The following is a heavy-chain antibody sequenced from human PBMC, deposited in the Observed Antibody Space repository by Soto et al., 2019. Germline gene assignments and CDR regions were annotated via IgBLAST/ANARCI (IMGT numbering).Heavy chain of an antibody. CDR3: ARDEFRETTVVMWGLRYYGMDV. J-gene: IGHJ6*02. CDR2: ISYDGSNK. V-gene: IGHV3-30-3*01. Sequence: GGSLRLSCAASVFTFSSYAMHWVRQAPGKGLEWVAVISYDGSNKYYADSVKGRFTISRDNSKNTLYLQMNSLRAEDTAVYYCARDEFRETTVVMWGLRYYGMDVWGQGTTVTVSS. CDR1: VFTFSSYA. D-gene: IGHD4-17*01.